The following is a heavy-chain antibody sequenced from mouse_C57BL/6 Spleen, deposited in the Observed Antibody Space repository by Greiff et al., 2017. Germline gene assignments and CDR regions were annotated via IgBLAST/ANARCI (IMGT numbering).Heavy chain of an antibody. Sequence: QVQLKESGAELVRPGASVTLSCKASGYTFTDYEMHWVKQTPVHGLEWIGAIDPETGGTAYNQKFKGKAILTADKSSSTAYMELRSLTSEDSAVYYCTRGDYDGDWGQGTTLTVSS. V-gene: IGHV1-15*01. CDR1: GYTFTDYE. CDR3: TRGDYDGD. D-gene: IGHD2-4*01. CDR2: IDPETGGT. J-gene: IGHJ2*01.